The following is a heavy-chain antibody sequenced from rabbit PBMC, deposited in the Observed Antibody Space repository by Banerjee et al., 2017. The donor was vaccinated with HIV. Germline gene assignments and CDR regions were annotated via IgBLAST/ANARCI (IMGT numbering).Heavy chain of an antibody. V-gene: IGHV1S45*01. CDR2: IYAGSSGST. D-gene: IGHD7-1*01. J-gene: IGHJ4*01. CDR3: ARARDGGYGTYSDAFNL. Sequence: QEQLVESGGDLVKPEGSLTLTCTASGFSFSGSYYICWVRQAPGKGLEWIACIYAGSSGSTFYASWAKGRFTISKTSSTTVTLQMTSLTAADTATYFCARARDGGYGTYSDAFNLWGPGTLVTVS. CDR1: GFSFSGSYY.